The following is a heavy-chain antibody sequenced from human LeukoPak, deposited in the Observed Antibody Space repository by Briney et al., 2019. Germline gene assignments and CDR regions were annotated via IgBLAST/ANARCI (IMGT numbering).Heavy chain of an antibody. D-gene: IGHD6-19*01. Sequence: SETLSLTCTVSGGSISSGSYYWSWIRQPAGKGLEWIGRIYTSGSTNYNPSLKSRVTISVDTSKNQFSLKLSSVTAADTAVYYCAIMEQWGGYFQHWGQGTLVTVSS. J-gene: IGHJ1*01. CDR2: IYTSGST. CDR3: AIMEQWGGYFQH. V-gene: IGHV4-61*02. CDR1: GGSISSGSYY.